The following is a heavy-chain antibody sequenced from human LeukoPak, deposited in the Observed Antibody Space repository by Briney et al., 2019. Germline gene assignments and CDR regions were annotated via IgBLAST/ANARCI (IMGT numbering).Heavy chain of an antibody. Sequence: ASVKVSCKASGGTFSSYAISRVRQAPGQGLEWMGGIIPIFGTANYAQKFQGRVTITTDESTSTAYMELSSLRSEDTAVYYCARHPTTVTTSGKAGEYYFDYWGQGTLVTVSS. CDR3: ARHPTTVTTSGKAGEYYFDY. J-gene: IGHJ4*02. V-gene: IGHV1-69*05. D-gene: IGHD4-11*01. CDR2: IIPIFGTA. CDR1: GGTFSSYA.